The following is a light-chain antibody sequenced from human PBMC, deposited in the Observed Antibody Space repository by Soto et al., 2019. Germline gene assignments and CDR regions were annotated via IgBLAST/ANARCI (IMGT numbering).Light chain of an antibody. CDR2: DVT. V-gene: IGLV2-23*02. CDR1: SSDVGSYDL. J-gene: IGLJ1*01. CDR3: CSYAGSDTYV. Sequence: QSVLTQPASVSGSPGQSITISCTGTSSDVGSYDLVSWYQRHPGKAPKLVISDVTKRPSGVSNRFSGSKSGNTASLTISGLQAEDEADYYCCSYAGSDTYVFGTGTKVTVL.